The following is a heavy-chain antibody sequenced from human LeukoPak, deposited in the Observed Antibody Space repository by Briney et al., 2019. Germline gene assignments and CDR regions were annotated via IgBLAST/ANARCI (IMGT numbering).Heavy chain of an antibody. CDR1: GSTFSTYD. CDR2: ISSSAHHI. V-gene: IGHV3-21*01. D-gene: IGHD2-2*01. CDR3: ARGIVPAAFDY. J-gene: IGHJ4*02. Sequence: GGSLRLSCAASGSTFSTYDMNWVRQAPGKGLEWVSSISSSAHHIAYADSVKGRFTISRDKAKNALYLQVSSLRAEDTAVYYCARGIVPAAFDYWGQGTLVTVSS.